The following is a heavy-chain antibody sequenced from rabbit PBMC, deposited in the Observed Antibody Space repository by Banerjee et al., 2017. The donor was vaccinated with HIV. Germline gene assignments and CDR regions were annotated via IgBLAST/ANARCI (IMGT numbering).Heavy chain of an antibody. CDR3: TRERVAGVYNL. CDR2: IYTGSGNT. CDR1: GFDFSSSYY. D-gene: IGHD4-1*01. V-gene: IGHV1S40*01. Sequence: QSLEESGGGLVQPEGSLTLTCKASGFDFSSSYYMCWVRQAPGKGLEWIGCIYTGSGNTVYATWAKGRFTISKTSSTTVTLQMTSLTAADTATYFCTRERVAGVYNLWGPGTLVT. J-gene: IGHJ4*01.